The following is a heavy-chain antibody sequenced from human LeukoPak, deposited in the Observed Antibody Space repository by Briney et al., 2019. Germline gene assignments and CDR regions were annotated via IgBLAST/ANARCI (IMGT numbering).Heavy chain of an antibody. V-gene: IGHV4-31*03. CDR2: IYRSGST. J-gene: IGHJ4*02. D-gene: IGHD4-17*01. CDR3: ARGKPCGDYGIDS. Sequence: SETLSLTCTLSGVSISSGGHYWGWIRQHPWKGLEWIVYIYRSGSTYYNTSLKSRVTISVDASKNLCSLRLSSVSAADTAVYYCARGKPCGDYGIDSWGQGTLVTVSS. CDR1: GVSISSGGHY.